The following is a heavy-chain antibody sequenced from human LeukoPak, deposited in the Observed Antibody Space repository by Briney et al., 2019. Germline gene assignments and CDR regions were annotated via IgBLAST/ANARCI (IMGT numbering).Heavy chain of an antibody. J-gene: IGHJ4*02. CDR3: ASQLGGTTFH. V-gene: IGHV4-59*01. CDR2: VYYSVST. D-gene: IGHD1/OR15-1a*01. Sequence: PSETLSLTCTVSGGSISSYYWSWIRQPPGQGLEWIGYVYYSVSTNYNPSLKSRVTISVDTSKNQFSLKLTSVTAAETAVYYCASQLGGTTFHWGQGTLVTVSS. CDR1: GGSISSYY.